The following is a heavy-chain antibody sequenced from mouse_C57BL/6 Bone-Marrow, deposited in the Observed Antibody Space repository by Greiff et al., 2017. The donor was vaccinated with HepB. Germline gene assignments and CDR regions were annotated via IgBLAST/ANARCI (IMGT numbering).Heavy chain of an antibody. V-gene: IGHV1-22*01. CDR2: INPNNGGT. CDR3: ARKVNWDGFAY. D-gene: IGHD4-1*01. Sequence: EVKLQQSGPELVKPGASVKMSCKASGYTFTDYNMHWVKQSHGKSLEWIGYINPNNGGTSYNQKFKGKATLTVNKSSSTAYMELRSLTSEDSAVYYCARKVNWDGFAYWGQGTLVTVSA. CDR1: GYTFTDYN. J-gene: IGHJ3*01.